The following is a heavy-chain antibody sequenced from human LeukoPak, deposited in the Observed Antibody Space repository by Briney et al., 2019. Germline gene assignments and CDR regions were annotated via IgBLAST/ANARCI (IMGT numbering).Heavy chain of an antibody. Sequence: PSETLSLTCAVYGGSFSGYYWSWIRQPPGKGLEWIGEINHSGSTNYNPSLKSRVTISVDTSKNQFSLKLSSVTAADTAVYYCARYGGSEGQIDYWGQGTLVTVSS. CDR2: INHSGST. J-gene: IGHJ4*02. D-gene: IGHD5-12*01. V-gene: IGHV4-34*01. CDR1: GGSFSGYY. CDR3: ARYGGSEGQIDY.